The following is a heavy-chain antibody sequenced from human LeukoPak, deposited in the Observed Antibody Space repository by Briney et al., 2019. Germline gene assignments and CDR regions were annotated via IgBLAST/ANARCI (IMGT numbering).Heavy chain of an antibody. CDR3: ARVRRTYYDFWSGYFGKGMDV. J-gene: IGHJ6*02. Sequence: GRSLRLSCAASGFTFSSYAMHWVRQAPGKGLEWVAVISYDGSNKYYADSVKGRFTISRDNAKNSLYLQMNSLRAEDTAVYYCARVRRTYYDFWSGYFGKGMDVWGQGTTVTVSS. CDR2: ISYDGSNK. V-gene: IGHV3-30-3*01. D-gene: IGHD3-3*01. CDR1: GFTFSSYA.